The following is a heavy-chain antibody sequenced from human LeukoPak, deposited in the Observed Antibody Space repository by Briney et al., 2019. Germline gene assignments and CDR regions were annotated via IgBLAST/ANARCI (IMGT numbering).Heavy chain of an antibody. V-gene: IGHV1-69*13. CDR3: ARARDYDSSGYYYN. J-gene: IGHJ4*02. Sequence: ASVKVSCKASGGTFISYAISWVRQAPGQGLEWMGGIIPIFGTANYAQKFQGRVTITADVSTSTAYMELSSLRSEDTAVYYCARARDYDSSGYYYNWGQGTLVTVSS. CDR1: GGTFISYA. D-gene: IGHD3-22*01. CDR2: IIPIFGTA.